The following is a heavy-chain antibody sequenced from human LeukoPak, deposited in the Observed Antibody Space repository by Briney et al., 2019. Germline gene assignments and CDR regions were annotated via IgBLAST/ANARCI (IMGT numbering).Heavy chain of an antibody. Sequence: GESLKISCKGSGYSFTSHWIGWVRQMPGKGLEWMGIIYPGDSDTRYSPSFQGQVTISADKSISTAYLQWSSLKASDTAMYYCASTAARPDYYYYYGMDVWGQGTTVTVSS. CDR1: GYSFTSHW. CDR2: IYPGDSDT. J-gene: IGHJ6*02. V-gene: IGHV5-51*01. CDR3: ASTAARPDYYYYYGMDV. D-gene: IGHD6-6*01.